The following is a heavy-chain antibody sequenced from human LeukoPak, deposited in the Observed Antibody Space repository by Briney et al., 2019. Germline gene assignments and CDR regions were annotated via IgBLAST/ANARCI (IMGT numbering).Heavy chain of an antibody. J-gene: IGHJ4*02. CDR2: ISGSGGST. D-gene: IGHD3-22*01. V-gene: IGHV3-23*01. Sequence: GGSLRLSCAASGFTFSSYAMSWVRQAPGKGLEWVSAISGSGGSTYYADSVKGRFTISRDNAKNSLYLQMNSLRVEDTAVYYCARHYYDSSGTSFDSWGQGTLVTVSS. CDR3: ARHYYDSSGTSFDS. CDR1: GFTFSSYA.